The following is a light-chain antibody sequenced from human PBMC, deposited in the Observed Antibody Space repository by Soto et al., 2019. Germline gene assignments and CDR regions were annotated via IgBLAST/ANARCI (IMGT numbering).Light chain of an antibody. V-gene: IGKV3-15*01. Sequence: EIVMTQSPAPLSVSPGARATLSCRASQSISSELAWYQQKPGQPPRLLIYGASTRATGVPARFTGCGSGSDFTLTISGLQSEDFAVYYCQQGHNWPLTFGQGTRLEI. J-gene: IGKJ2*01. CDR1: QSISSE. CDR2: GAS. CDR3: QQGHNWPLT.